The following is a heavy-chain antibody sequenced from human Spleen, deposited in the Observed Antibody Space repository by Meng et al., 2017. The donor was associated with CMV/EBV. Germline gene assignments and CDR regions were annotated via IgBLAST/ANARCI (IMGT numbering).Heavy chain of an antibody. CDR3: ARHRPIVVVPAAHFDY. CDR1: GGSIINTSYY. V-gene: IGHV4-39*01. CDR2: IYYSGGT. D-gene: IGHD2-2*01. Sequence: SETLSLTFTVSGGSIINTSYYWGWIRQPPGKGLEWIGSIYYSGGTYYNPSLKSRVTISVDTSKNHFSLKLSAVTAADTAVYYCARHRPIVVVPAAHFDYWGQGTLVTVSS. J-gene: IGHJ4*02.